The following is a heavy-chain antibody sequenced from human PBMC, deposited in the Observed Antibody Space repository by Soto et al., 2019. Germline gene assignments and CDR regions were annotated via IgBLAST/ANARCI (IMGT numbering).Heavy chain of an antibody. V-gene: IGHV4-59*01. CDR1: GGSISSYY. D-gene: IGHD2-15*01. CDR3: ARGYCSGGTCYRFNFDY. Sequence: QVQLQESGPGLVKPSETLSLTCTVSGGSISSYYWSWIRQPPGKGLEWIGYIYYSGSTNYNPSLKRRATISVDTSKNQFSLKLSSVTAADTAVYYCARGYCSGGTCYRFNFDYWGQGTLVTVSS. J-gene: IGHJ4*02. CDR2: IYYSGST.